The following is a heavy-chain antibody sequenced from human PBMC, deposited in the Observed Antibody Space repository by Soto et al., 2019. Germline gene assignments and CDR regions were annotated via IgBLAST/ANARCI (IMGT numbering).Heavy chain of an antibody. D-gene: IGHD3-22*01. V-gene: IGHV1-69*13. Sequence: GASVKVSCKASGGTFSSYAISWVRQAPGQGLEWMGGIIPIFGTATYAQKFQGRVTITADESTSTAYMELSSLRSEDTAVYYCARDQIYYDRRDYYYGMDVWGQGTTVTVSS. CDR3: ARDQIYYDRRDYYYGMDV. J-gene: IGHJ6*02. CDR2: IIPIFGTA. CDR1: GGTFSSYA.